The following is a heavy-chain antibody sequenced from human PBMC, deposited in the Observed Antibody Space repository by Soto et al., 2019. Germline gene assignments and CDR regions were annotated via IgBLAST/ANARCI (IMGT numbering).Heavy chain of an antibody. D-gene: IGHD6-6*01. Sequence: ASVKVSCKASGYTFTGYYMHWVRQAPGQGLEWMGWINPNSGGTNYAQKFQGWVTMTRDTSISTAYMELSRLRSDDTAVYYCARDLIKVPLTYSSSSDYYYGMDVWGQGTTVTVSS. V-gene: IGHV1-2*04. CDR1: GYTFTGYY. CDR2: INPNSGGT. J-gene: IGHJ6*02. CDR3: ARDLIKVPLTYSSSSDYYYGMDV.